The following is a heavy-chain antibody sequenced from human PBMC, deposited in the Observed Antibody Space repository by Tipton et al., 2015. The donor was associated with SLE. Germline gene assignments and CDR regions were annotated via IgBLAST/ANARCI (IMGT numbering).Heavy chain of an antibody. V-gene: IGHV4-59*01. Sequence: TLSLTCTVSGGSISSYYWSWIRQPPGKGLEWIGYIYYSGSTNYNPSLKSRVTISVDTSTNQFSLKLSSVTAADTAVYYCAAQPVAGLWYFDLWGRGTLVTVSS. J-gene: IGHJ2*01. CDR2: IYYSGST. D-gene: IGHD1-14*01. CDR3: AAQPVAGLWYFDL. CDR1: GGSISSYY.